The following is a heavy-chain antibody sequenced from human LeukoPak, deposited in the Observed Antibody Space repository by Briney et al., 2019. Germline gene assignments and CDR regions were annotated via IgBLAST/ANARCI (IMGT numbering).Heavy chain of an antibody. J-gene: IGHJ6*02. CDR3: ARAAYSSGWYGSRVGYYYGMDV. CDR1: GFTFSSYW. D-gene: IGHD6-19*01. V-gene: IGHV3-74*01. Sequence: GGSLRLSCAASGFTFSSYWMHWVRQAPGKGLVGVSRINSDGSRTSYADSVKGRFTISRDNAKNTLYLQMNSLRAEDTAVYYCARAAYSSGWYGSRVGYYYGMDVWGQGTTVTVSS. CDR2: INSDGSRT.